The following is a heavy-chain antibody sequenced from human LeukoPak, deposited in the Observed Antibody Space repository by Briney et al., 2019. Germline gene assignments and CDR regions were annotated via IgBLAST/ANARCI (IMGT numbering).Heavy chain of an antibody. D-gene: IGHD2-2*01. CDR3: AKGCRSANCDEGRWFDP. V-gene: IGHV3-23*01. Sequence: PGGSLRLSCAASGFMFSSYAMSWVRQAPGKGLEWVSSISGGGSNIYFADSVKGRFSVSRDNSKNTLYLQMNSLRAEDTATYYCAKGCRSANCDEGRWFDPWGQGTLVIVSS. CDR1: GFMFSSYA. CDR2: ISGGGSNI. J-gene: IGHJ5*02.